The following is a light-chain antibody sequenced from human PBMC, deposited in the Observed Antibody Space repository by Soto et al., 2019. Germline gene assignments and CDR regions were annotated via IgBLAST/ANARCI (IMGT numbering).Light chain of an antibody. CDR3: LQDYIYPWT. CDR1: QGIRDD. CDR2: AAS. J-gene: IGKJ1*01. Sequence: AIQMTQSPSSLSASVGDRVTITCRASQGIRDDLAWYQQKPGKAPNLLIYAASSLHSGVPSRFSGSGSGTDFTLTISSLQPEDFATYYCLQDYIYPWTFGQGTKAEIK. V-gene: IGKV1-6*01.